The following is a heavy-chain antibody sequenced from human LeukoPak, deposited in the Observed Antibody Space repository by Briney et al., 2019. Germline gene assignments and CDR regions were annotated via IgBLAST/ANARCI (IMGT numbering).Heavy chain of an antibody. J-gene: IGHJ4*02. CDR1: GGSFSGYY. CDR2: INHSGST. D-gene: IGHD5-18*01. V-gene: IGHV4-34*01. Sequence: PSETLSLTCAVYGGSFSGYYWSWICQPPGKGLEWIGEINHSGSTNYNPSLKSRVTISVDTSKNQFSLKLSSVTAADTAVYYCARSPRYSYGTRHFDYWGQGTLVTVSS. CDR3: ARSPRYSYGTRHFDY.